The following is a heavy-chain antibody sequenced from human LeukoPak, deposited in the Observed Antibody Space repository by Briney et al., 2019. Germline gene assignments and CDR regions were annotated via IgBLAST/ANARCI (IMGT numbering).Heavy chain of an antibody. J-gene: IGHJ6*02. CDR3: ARGVTPYYGMDV. V-gene: IGHV3-21*01. D-gene: IGHD2-21*02. CDR1: GFIFGSCA. Sequence: GGSLRLSCAASGFIFGSCAMNRVRQAPGKGLEWVSSISSSSSYIYYADSVKGRFTISRDNAKNSLYLQMNSLRAEDTAVYYCARGVTPYYGMDVWGQGTTVTVSS. CDR2: ISSSSSYI.